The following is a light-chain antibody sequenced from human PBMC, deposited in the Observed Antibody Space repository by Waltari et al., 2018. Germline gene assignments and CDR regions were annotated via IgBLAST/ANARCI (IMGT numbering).Light chain of an antibody. V-gene: IGLV2-14*01. J-gene: IGLJ3*02. CDR3: CSFTSRSTWV. Sequence: QSALTQPASVSGSPGQSITISCTGTSSDVGGYNYVSWYQQHPGKVPKLLIFYVSNRPSGVSNRFSGSKSGNTASLTISCLQAEDESDYYCCSFTSRSTWVFGGGTKLTVL. CDR1: SSDVGGYNY. CDR2: YVS.